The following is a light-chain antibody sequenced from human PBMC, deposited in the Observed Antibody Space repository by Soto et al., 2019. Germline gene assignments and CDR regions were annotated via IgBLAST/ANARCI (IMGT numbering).Light chain of an antibody. CDR1: SSDVGDYNY. CDR2: DVS. CDR3: CSYAGSYTFV. Sequence: LTQPRSVSGSPGQSVTISCTGTSSDVGDYNYVSWYQQHPGKAPKLMIYDVSKRPSGVPDRFSGSKSGNTASLTISGLQAEDEADYYCCSYAGSYTFVFGAGTKVTVL. J-gene: IGLJ1*01. V-gene: IGLV2-11*01.